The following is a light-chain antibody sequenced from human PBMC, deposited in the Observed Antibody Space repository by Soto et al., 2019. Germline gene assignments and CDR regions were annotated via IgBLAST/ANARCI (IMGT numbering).Light chain of an antibody. Sequence: EIVLTQSPGTLSLSPGESSTLSCRASQSVSSSYLAWYQQKPGQAPRLLIYGASSRATGIPDRFSGSGSGTDFTLTISRLEPEDFAVYYCKQYGSSRTVGKGNKVDIK. CDR2: GAS. J-gene: IGKJ1*01. CDR3: KQYGSSRT. V-gene: IGKV3-20*01. CDR1: QSVSSSY.